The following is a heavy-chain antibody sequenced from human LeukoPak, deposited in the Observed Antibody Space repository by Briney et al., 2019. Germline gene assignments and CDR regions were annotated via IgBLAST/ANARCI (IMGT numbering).Heavy chain of an antibody. Sequence: GGSLRLSCAASGFTFDDYAMHSVRQAPGKGLEWVSGIRWNSGSIGYADSVKGRFTISRDNAKNSLYLQMNSLRAEDTALYYCAKASEQWLWYWFDPWGQGTLVTVSS. CDR2: IRWNSGSI. D-gene: IGHD6-19*01. J-gene: IGHJ5*02. V-gene: IGHV3-9*01. CDR3: AKASEQWLWYWFDP. CDR1: GFTFDDYA.